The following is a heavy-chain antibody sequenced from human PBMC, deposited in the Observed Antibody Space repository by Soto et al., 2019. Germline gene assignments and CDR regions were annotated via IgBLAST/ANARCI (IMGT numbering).Heavy chain of an antibody. CDR2: IYYTGNI. J-gene: IGHJ4*02. CDR3: ASVHAASKVPY. D-gene: IGHD2-15*01. V-gene: IGHV4-31*03. Sequence: QVQLQESGPGLVKPSQTLSLTCTVSGGSISSGGTGSYWTWIRQLPGKGLEWIGYIYYTGNIYYTPALKSRPTISIDTSEHPFSLKLTSVTAAPTALYFRASVHAASKVPYWGQGTLVTVSS. CDR1: GGSISSGGTGSY.